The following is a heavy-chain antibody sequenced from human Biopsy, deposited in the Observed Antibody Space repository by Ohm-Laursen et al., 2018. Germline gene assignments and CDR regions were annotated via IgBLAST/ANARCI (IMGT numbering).Heavy chain of an antibody. CDR2: IYYTGST. J-gene: IGHJ4*02. CDR1: GGSINSYY. Sequence: PPGTLSLTCTVSGGSINSYYWSWIRQPPGKGLEWIGYIYYTGSTNYSPSLESRVIMSVDTSKNQFSLRLSSVTAADTAVYYCARRDYRNGFKFDFWGQGTLVTVSS. V-gene: IGHV4-59*08. CDR3: ARRDYRNGFKFDF. D-gene: IGHD3-16*01.